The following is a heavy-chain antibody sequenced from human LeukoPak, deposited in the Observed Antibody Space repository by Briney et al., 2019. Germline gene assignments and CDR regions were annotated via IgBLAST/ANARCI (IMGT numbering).Heavy chain of an antibody. CDR3: AELGITMIGGV. J-gene: IGHJ6*04. Sequence: SLRLSCAASGFTFSRYEMNWVRQAPGKGLEWVSYISSSGSTIYYADSVKGRFTISRDNAKNSPYLQMSSMRAEDTAVYYCAELGITMIGGVWGKGTTVTISS. V-gene: IGHV3-48*03. CDR1: GFTFSRYE. CDR2: ISSSGSTI. D-gene: IGHD3-10*02.